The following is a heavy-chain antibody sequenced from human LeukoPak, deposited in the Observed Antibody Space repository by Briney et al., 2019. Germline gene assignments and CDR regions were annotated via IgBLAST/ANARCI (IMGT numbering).Heavy chain of an antibody. D-gene: IGHD3-10*01. CDR3: AAILRVSGNYSTDY. V-gene: IGHV4-30-4*01. J-gene: IGHJ4*02. CDR1: GGSISSADYC. CDR2: ICYSGST. Sequence: SQTLSLTCTVSGGSISSADYCWTWIRQPPGKGLEWIGNICYSGSTYYIPSLKSRLTISLDASMNQFSLNLSSVTAADTAVYYCAAILRVSGNYSTDYWGQGTLVTVSS.